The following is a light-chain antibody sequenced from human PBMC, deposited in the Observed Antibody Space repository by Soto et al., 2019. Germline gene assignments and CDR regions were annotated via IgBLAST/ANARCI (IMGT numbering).Light chain of an antibody. CDR2: DAS. Sequence: EIVLTQSPATLSLSPGERATLSCSASQSVSSYLAWYQQKPGQAPRLLIYDASNRATGIPARFSGSGSGIDFTLTISSLEPEDFAVYYCQQRSNWPPITFGQGTRLEIK. CDR3: QQRSNWPPIT. V-gene: IGKV3-11*01. CDR1: QSVSSY. J-gene: IGKJ5*01.